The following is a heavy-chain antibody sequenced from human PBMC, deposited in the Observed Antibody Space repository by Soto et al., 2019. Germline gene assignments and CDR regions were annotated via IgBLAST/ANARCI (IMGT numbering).Heavy chain of an antibody. Sequence: SETLALSCPFSCYSITSGHYCVWIRQPPVKGLEWIASINHSGSTYYNPSLHSRVIISVDTSKNQFSLKVNSVTAADTAFYYCARLGQFYHFEYWGRGTLVTVS. CDR1: CYSITSGHY. CDR3: ARLGQFYHFEY. V-gene: IGHV4-38-2*01. J-gene: IGHJ4*02. CDR2: INHSGST.